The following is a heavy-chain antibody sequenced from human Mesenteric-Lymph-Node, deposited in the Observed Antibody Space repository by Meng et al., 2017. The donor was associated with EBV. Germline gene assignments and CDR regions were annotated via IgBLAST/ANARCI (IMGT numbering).Heavy chain of an antibody. CDR1: GFSLNTGGVG. Sequence: QITLKESAPTLVKPTQTLTLTCSFSGFSLNTGGVGVGWIRQPPGKALEWLALIYWDDDKRYNPSLKTRLTITKDTSKNQVVLTMTNMDPVDTATYYCAHKDDVRDGAPFDSWGQGTLVTVSS. CDR2: IYWDDDK. D-gene: IGHD3-10*02. CDR3: AHKDDVRDGAPFDS. J-gene: IGHJ4*02. V-gene: IGHV2-5*02.